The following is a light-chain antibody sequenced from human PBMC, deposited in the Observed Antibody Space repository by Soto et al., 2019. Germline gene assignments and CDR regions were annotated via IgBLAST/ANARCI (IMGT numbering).Light chain of an antibody. CDR1: QAISSS. V-gene: IGKV1-12*01. Sequence: DIPMTQSRSSVSAFVGDTVTLTCRASQAISSSLAWYQQKPGKAPNLLMFDASSLQSGVPSRFSGSGSGTDFTLTISGLQPEDFGTYYCQQAASFPITFGQGTRLDI. CDR2: DAS. J-gene: IGKJ5*01. CDR3: QQAASFPIT.